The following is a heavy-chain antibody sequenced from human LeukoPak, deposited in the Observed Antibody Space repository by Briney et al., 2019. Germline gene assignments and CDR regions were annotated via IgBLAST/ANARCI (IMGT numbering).Heavy chain of an antibody. CDR2: ISGSGDST. V-gene: IGHV3-23*01. CDR1: GFSFSRYD. CDR3: AKMVGSSGWNFDY. J-gene: IGHJ4*02. D-gene: IGHD6-19*01. Sequence: GGSLRLSCAASGFSFSRYDMNWVGEALGKGLEWGSGISGSGDSTYYADSVKGRFTLSRDNSKNTIYLQMNSLRAEDTAVYYCAKMVGSSGWNFDYWGQGTLVTVSS.